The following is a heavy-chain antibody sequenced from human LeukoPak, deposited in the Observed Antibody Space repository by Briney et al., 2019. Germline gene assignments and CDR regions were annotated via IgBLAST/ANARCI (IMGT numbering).Heavy chain of an antibody. D-gene: IGHD6-19*01. Sequence: SETLSLTCAVYGGSFSGYYWSWIRQPPGKGLEWIGEINHSGSTNYNPSLKSRVTISVDTSKNQFSLKLSSVTAADTAVYYCARGSGSSSGWWTRHYFDYWGQGTLVTVSS. V-gene: IGHV4-34*01. CDR2: INHSGST. J-gene: IGHJ4*02. CDR3: ARGSGSSSGWWTRHYFDY. CDR1: GGSFSGYY.